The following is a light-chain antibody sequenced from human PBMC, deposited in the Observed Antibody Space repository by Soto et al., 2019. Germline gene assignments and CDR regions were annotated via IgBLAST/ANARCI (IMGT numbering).Light chain of an antibody. Sequence: EVVLTQSPATLSLSPGEGATLSCRASQSISSDLAWYQQKPGQAPRLLVYGASTRATGIPARFSGSGSGAEFTLTISSLQSEDFAVYYCQQYNNWPPYTFGQGTKVDIK. CDR2: GAS. CDR1: QSISSD. J-gene: IGKJ2*01. V-gene: IGKV3-15*01. CDR3: QQYNNWPPYT.